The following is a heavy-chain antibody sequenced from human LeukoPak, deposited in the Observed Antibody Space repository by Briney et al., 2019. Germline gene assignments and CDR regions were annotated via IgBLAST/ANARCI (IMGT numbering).Heavy chain of an antibody. V-gene: IGHV3-30*02. Sequence: GSLRLSCAASGFTFSSYGMHWDRQAPGKGLEWVAFIRHDGSNKYYADSVKGRFTISRDNSKNTLYLQMNSLRAEDTAVYYCAKGQSYYYDSSGYAPFDYWGQGTLVTVSS. CDR3: AKGQSYYYDSSGYAPFDY. J-gene: IGHJ4*02. CDR2: IRHDGSNK. CDR1: GFTFSSYG. D-gene: IGHD3-22*01.